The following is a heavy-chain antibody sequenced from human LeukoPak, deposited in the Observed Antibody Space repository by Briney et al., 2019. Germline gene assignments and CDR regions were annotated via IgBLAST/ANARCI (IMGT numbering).Heavy chain of an antibody. Sequence: GGSLTLSCVASGFTFSTYVMTWVRQAPGKGLEWVSGIGSSGSTTYYADSVKGRFTISRENSKNTVYLQMNSLGAEDTAVYYCANPSFYDYVWGSPSYFDYWGQGTLVTVSS. J-gene: IGHJ4*02. D-gene: IGHD3-16*01. CDR1: GFTFSTYV. CDR2: IGSSGSTT. V-gene: IGHV3-23*01. CDR3: ANPSFYDYVWGSPSYFDY.